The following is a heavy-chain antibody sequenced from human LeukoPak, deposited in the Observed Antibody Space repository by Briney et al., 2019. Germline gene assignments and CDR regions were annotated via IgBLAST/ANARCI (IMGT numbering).Heavy chain of an antibody. Sequence: ASVKVSCKASGYTFTSYGISWVRQAPGQGLEWMGWISAYNGNTNYAQKLQGRVTMTTGTSTSTAYMELRSLRSDDTAVYYCARVHSYCSSTSCLDYWGQGTLVTVSS. CDR3: ARVHSYCSSTSCLDY. J-gene: IGHJ4*02. D-gene: IGHD2-2*01. CDR1: GYTFTSYG. CDR2: ISAYNGNT. V-gene: IGHV1-18*01.